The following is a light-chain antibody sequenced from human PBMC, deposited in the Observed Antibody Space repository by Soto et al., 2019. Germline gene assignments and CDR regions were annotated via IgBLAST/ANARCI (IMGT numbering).Light chain of an antibody. CDR1: SSNIGSNT. CDR3: CSYAGNSDVV. J-gene: IGLJ2*01. CDR2: SNN. V-gene: IGLV1-44*01. Sequence: QSVLTQPPSASGTPGQRVTISCSGSSSNIGSNTVNWFQQLPGSAPTLLIYSNNQRPSGVPDRFSGSKSGTSASLAISGLQSEDEADYHCCSYAGNSDVVFAGGTQLTVL.